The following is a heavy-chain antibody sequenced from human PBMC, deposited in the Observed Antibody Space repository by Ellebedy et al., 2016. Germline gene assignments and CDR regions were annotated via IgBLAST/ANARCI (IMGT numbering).Heavy chain of an antibody. CDR3: AHMTPNHSL. CDR2: INTNTGNP. V-gene: IGHV7-4-1*02. J-gene: IGHJ4*02. Sequence: ASVKVSCKASGYTFTTYGINWVRQAPGQGLEWMGWINTNTGNPTFAQGFTRRFVFSLDTSVNTAYLQISSLKAEDTAVYYCAHMTPNHSLWGQGTLVTVSS. D-gene: IGHD2-8*01. CDR1: GYTFTTYG.